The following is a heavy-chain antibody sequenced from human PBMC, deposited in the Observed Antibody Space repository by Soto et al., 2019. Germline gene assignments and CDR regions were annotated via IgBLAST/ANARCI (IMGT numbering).Heavy chain of an antibody. CDR2: INPNSGGT. CDR3: AITPKRMYYYGSGSYADYYYYGMDV. CDR1: GYTFTGYY. D-gene: IGHD3-10*01. J-gene: IGHJ6*02. V-gene: IGHV1-2*04. Sequence: ASVKVSCKASGYTFTGYYMHWVRQAPGQGLEWMGWINPNSGGTNYAQKFQGWVTMTRDTSISTAYMELSRLRSDDTAVYYCAITPKRMYYYGSGSYADYYYYGMDVWGQGTTVTVSS.